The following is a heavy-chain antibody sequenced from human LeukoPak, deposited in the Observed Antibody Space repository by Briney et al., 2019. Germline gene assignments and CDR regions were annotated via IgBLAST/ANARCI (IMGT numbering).Heavy chain of an antibody. CDR1: GYAFTNYD. CDR2: INPYDGNT. D-gene: IGHD3-16*01. Sequence: GASVKVSCKASGYAFTNYDISWVRQAPGQRPEWMGWINPYDGNTNYAQNLQGRVTMTTDTSTSTAYMELRSLRSDDTAVYYCARGGGGWYFDLWGRGTLVAVSS. V-gene: IGHV1-18*01. J-gene: IGHJ2*01. CDR3: ARGGGGWYFDL.